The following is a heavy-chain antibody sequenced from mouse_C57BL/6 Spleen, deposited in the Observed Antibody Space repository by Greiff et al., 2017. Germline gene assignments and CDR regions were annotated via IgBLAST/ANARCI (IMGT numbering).Heavy chain of an antibody. CDR1: GYAFSSSW. CDR2: IYPGDGDT. J-gene: IGHJ4*01. V-gene: IGHV1-82*01. Sequence: VQLKQSGPELVKPGASVKISCKASGYAFSSSWMNWVKQRPGKGLEWIGRIYPGDGDTNYNGKFKGKATLTADKSSSTAYMQLSRLTSEDSAVYFCARYYSFAMDYWGQGTSVTVSS. D-gene: IGHD2-12*01. CDR3: ARYYSFAMDY.